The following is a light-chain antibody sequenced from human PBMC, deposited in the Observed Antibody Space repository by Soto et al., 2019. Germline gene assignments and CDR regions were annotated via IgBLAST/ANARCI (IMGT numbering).Light chain of an antibody. V-gene: IGLV2-14*01. CDR1: SSDVGGYNY. Sequence: QSALTQPASVSGSPGQSITISCTGTSSDVGGYNYVSWYQQHPGKAPKLIIYDVTNRPSEVSNRFSGSKSGNTASLTISGLQAEDEADYYCSSYTSSSTLEVFGTGTKLTVL. J-gene: IGLJ1*01. CDR3: SSYTSSSTLEV. CDR2: DVT.